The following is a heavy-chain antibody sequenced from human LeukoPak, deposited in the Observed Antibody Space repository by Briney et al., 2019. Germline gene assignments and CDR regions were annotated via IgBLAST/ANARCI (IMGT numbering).Heavy chain of an antibody. CDR2: ISSSSSYI. J-gene: IGHJ4*02. V-gene: IGHV3-21*01. CDR3: ARDPLGYSSSFY. CDR1: GFTFSSYS. Sequence: PGGSLRLSCAASGFTFSSYSMNWVRQAPGKGLEWVSSISSSSSYIYYADSVKGRFTISRDNAKNSLYLQMNSLRAEDTAVYYCARDPLGYSSSFYWGQGTLVTVSS. D-gene: IGHD6-13*01.